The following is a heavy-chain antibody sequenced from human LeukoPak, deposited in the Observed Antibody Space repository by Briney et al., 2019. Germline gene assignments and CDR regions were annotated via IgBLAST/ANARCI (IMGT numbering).Heavy chain of an antibody. CDR3: ARGVYIAAAQYGY. CDR2: IYTSGST. CDR1: GGSISSYY. V-gene: IGHV4-4*07. D-gene: IGHD6-13*01. Sequence: KSSETLSLTCTVSGGSISSYYWSWLRQPAGKGLEWIGRIYTSGSTNYNPSLKSRVTMSVDTSKNQFSPKLSSVTAADTAVYYCARGVYIAAAQYGYWGQGTLVTVSS. J-gene: IGHJ4*02.